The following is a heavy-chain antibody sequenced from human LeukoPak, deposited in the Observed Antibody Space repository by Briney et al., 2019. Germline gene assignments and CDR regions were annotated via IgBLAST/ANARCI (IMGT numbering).Heavy chain of an antibody. V-gene: IGHV3-30*02. CDR3: AKPGGRVGESLNGIDY. Sequence: GGSLRLSCAASGFAFSNYGLHWVRQAPGKGLEWVAFIQYDGSNKFHTDSMKGRFTISRDNSKNTLFLQMNSLRAEDTAVYYCAKPGGRVGESLNGIDYWGQGTLVTVS. D-gene: IGHD3-10*01. CDR1: GFAFSNYG. J-gene: IGHJ4*02. CDR2: IQYDGSNK.